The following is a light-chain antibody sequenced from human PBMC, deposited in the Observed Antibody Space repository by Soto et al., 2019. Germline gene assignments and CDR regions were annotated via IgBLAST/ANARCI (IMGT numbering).Light chain of an antibody. Sequence: EVVMMQSPATLSVSPGERATLSCGASQSVRSYLAWYQQKPGQAPRLLIHGASTRAPGIPARFSGSGSGTDFTLTISSLQSEDFAVYYCHQYDHWPQTFGQGTKVDIK. CDR1: QSVRSY. V-gene: IGKV3-15*01. J-gene: IGKJ1*01. CDR3: HQYDHWPQT. CDR2: GAS.